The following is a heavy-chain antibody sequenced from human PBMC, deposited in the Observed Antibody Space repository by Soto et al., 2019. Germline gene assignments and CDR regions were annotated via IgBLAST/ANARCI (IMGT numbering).Heavy chain of an antibody. D-gene: IGHD3-16*01. V-gene: IGHV3-72*01. Sequence: EVHLVESGGGLVQPGGSMRLSCVTSGFTFSDHYMDWVRQAPGKGLEWVGRSRNKVNRYSTEYAASVKGRFSILRDDSKNSLYLQMNSLKTEDTAVYYCLHDFFGMNHWGQGTLVTVSS. J-gene: IGHJ5*02. CDR2: SRNKVNRYST. CDR1: GFTFSDHY. CDR3: LHDFFGMNH.